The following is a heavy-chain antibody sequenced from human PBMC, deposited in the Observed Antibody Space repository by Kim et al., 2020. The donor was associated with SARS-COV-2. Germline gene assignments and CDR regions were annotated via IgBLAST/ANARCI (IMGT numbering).Heavy chain of an antibody. V-gene: IGHV1-3*03. D-gene: IGHD2-15*01. CDR2: IIVDKGDT. Sequence: ASVKVSCKASGYTFTNYAIHWVRQAPGQRLEWMGWIIVDKGDTSYSQEFQGRVTITRDTFASTTYMELSGLISGDTAVYYCARDRVVGSAPFAPWGQRTLVTVSS. J-gene: IGHJ5*02. CDR3: ARDRVVGSAPFAP. CDR1: GYTFTNYA.